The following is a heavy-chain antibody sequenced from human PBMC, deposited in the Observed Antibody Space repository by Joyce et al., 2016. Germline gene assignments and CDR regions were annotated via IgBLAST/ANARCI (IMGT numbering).Heavy chain of an antibody. CDR1: GFTSSADW. CDR3: ARNRGWFTYDI. CDR2: INPDGSEK. J-gene: IGHJ3*02. Sequence: EVQLVESGGGFVLPGGSLRLSCAASGFTSSADWMDWVRQTTGKGLGWVANINPDGSEKYYVDSVKGRFTISRDNAKNTLDLQMISLRVEDTAVYYCARNRGWFTYDIWGQGIKVTVSS. V-gene: IGHV3-7*04. D-gene: IGHD2/OR15-2a*01.